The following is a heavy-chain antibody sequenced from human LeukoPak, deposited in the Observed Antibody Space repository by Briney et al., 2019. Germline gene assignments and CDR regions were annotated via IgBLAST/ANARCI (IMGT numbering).Heavy chain of an antibody. D-gene: IGHD6-6*01. CDR1: GGTFSSYA. CDR2: IIPILGIA. Sequence: GASVKVSCKASGGTFSSYAISWVRQAPGQGLEWMGRIIPILGIANYAQKFQGRVTITAYKSTSTAYMELSSLRSEDTAVYYCARDEFSADSSSSVYFDYWGQGTLVTVSS. V-gene: IGHV1-69*04. CDR3: ARDEFSADSSSSVYFDY. J-gene: IGHJ4*02.